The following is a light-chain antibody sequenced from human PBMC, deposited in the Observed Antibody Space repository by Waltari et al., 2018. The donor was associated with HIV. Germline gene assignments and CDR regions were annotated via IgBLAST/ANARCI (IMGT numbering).Light chain of an antibody. CDR2: DAS. CDR3: QQHNDWFA. Sequence: EIVLTQSPATLSLSPGERATLSCRTSQSVGSDLAWYQHKPGQAPRLLIHDASNRATGIPARFSGSGSGTDFTLTISSLKPEDFVVYYCQQHNDWFAFGQGTKLEIK. V-gene: IGKV3-11*01. CDR1: QSVGSD. J-gene: IGKJ2*01.